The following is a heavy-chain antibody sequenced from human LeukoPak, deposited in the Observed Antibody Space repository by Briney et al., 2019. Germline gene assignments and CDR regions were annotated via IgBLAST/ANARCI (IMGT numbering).Heavy chain of an antibody. Sequence: PSETLSLTYSVSGASISSYTWICIRQPPGKGLEWIGYIYNGGNTNYNPSLKSRVIISVDTAKNQFSLQLSSVTAADTAMYYCARAGHRRAGYNVDFWGQGTLVTVSS. D-gene: IGHD5-24*01. J-gene: IGHJ4*02. CDR1: GASISSYT. CDR3: ARAGHRRAGYNVDF. CDR2: IYNGGNT. V-gene: IGHV4-59*01.